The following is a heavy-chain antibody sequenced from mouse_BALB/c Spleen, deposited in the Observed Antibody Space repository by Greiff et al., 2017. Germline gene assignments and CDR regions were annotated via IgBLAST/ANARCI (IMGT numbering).Heavy chain of an antibody. CDR1: GFNINDTY. D-gene: IGHD2-1*01. CDR2: IDPANGNT. CDR3: ARYGNSIDY. Sequence: VQLKESGAELVKPGASVKLSCTASGFNINDTYMHWVKQRPEQGLEWIGRIDPANGNTKYDPKFQGKATITADTSSNTAYLQLSSLTSEDTAVYYCARYGNSIDYWGQGTTLTVSS. V-gene: IGHV14-3*02. J-gene: IGHJ2*01.